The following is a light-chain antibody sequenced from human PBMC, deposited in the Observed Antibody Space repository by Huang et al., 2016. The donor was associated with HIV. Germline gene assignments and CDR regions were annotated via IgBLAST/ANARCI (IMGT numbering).Light chain of an antibody. J-gene: IGKJ4*01. CDR3: QQRAGWPLT. Sequence: EIVLTQSPATLSLSPGERATLSCRASQHIRAYLAWYQQKPGQAPRLLIYDASIMATGIPVRFSGSGSGTDFTFSISSLEPEDFAFYYCQQRAGWPLTFGGGTKVEIK. CDR1: QHIRAY. CDR2: DAS. V-gene: IGKV3-11*01.